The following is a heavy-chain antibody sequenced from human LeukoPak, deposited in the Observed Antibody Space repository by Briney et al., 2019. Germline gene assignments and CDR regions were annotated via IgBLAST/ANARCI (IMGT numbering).Heavy chain of an antibody. V-gene: IGHV3-30*18. CDR1: GFTFSSYG. D-gene: IGHD1-26*01. Sequence: AGRSLRLSCAASGFTFSSYGMHWVRQAPGKGLEWVAVISYDGSNKYYADSVRGRFTISRDNSKNTLYLQMNSLRAEDTAVYYCAKESGRWEPPTPYWGQGTLVTVSS. J-gene: IGHJ4*02. CDR2: ISYDGSNK. CDR3: AKESGRWEPPTPY.